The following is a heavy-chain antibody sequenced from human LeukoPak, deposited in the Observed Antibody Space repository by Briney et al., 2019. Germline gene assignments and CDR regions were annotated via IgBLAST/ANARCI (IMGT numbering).Heavy chain of an antibody. CDR3: ARDQPPSGRWELLGDAFDI. CDR1: GFTFSSYS. J-gene: IGHJ3*02. V-gene: IGHV3-21*01. CDR2: ISSSSSSYI. Sequence: GGSLRLSCAASGFTFSSYSMNWVRQAPGKGLEWVSSISSSSSSYIYYADSVKGRFTISRDNAKNSLYLQMNSLRAEDTAVYYCARDQPPSGRWELLGDAFDIWGQGTMVTVSS. D-gene: IGHD1-26*01.